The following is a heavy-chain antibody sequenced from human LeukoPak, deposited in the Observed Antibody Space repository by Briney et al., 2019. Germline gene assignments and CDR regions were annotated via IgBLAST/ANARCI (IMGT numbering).Heavy chain of an antibody. CDR1: GGSLSSRSYY. Sequence: ETLSLTCTVSGGSLSSRSYYWGWVRQAPGKGLVWVSRIKSDGRSTTYGDSVKGRFTISRDNAKNTLYLQMNSLRAEDTAVYYCARGPHYSSGYYVGDYWGQGILVTVSS. V-gene: IGHV3-74*01. D-gene: IGHD3-22*01. J-gene: IGHJ4*02. CDR3: ARGPHYSSGYYVGDY. CDR2: IKSDGRST.